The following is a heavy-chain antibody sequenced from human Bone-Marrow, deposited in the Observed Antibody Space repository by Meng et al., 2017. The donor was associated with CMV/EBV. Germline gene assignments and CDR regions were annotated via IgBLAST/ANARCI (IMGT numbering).Heavy chain of an antibody. D-gene: IGHD3-16*01. CDR2: ISSSGSTI. V-gene: IGHV3-48*03. Sequence: GESLKISCAASGFTFSSYEMNWVRQAPGKGLEWVSYISSSGSTIYYADSVKGRFTISRDNAKNSLYLQMNRLQPEDTAVYYCAKDLGVGWVSVTPDYWGQGSLVPVYS. CDR1: GFTFSSYE. J-gene: IGHJ4*02. CDR3: AKDLGVGWVSVTPDY.